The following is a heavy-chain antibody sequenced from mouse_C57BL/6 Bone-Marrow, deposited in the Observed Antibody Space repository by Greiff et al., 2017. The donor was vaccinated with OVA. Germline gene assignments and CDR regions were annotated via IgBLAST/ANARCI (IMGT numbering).Heavy chain of an antibody. CDR2: ILPSIGSS. CDR3: ADLLCSPREFAY. D-gene: IGHD2-1*01. CDR1: DSAVFPIAY. Sequence: VQLQESGSELRSPGSSVKLSCKDFDSAVFPIAYMSWVRQQPGHGFEWIGGILPSIGSSFYGEKFEDKATLDADTLSNTAYLQLNSLTSEDSAIYYCADLLCSPREFAYWGQGTLVTVSA. J-gene: IGHJ3*01. V-gene: IGHV15-2*01.